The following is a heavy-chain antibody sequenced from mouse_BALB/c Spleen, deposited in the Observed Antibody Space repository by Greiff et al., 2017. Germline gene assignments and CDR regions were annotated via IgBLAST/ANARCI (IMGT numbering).Heavy chain of an antibody. CDR3: TRIYYGYDKGYYFDY. V-gene: IGHV6-6*02. J-gene: IGHJ2*01. CDR1: GFTFSNYW. D-gene: IGHD2-2*01. Sequence: LQQSGGGLVQPGGSMKLSCVASGFTFSNYWMNWVRQSPEKGLEWVAEIRLKSNNYATHYAESVKGRFTISRDDSKSSVYLQMNNLRAEDTGIYYCTRIYYGYDKGYYFDYWGQGTTLTVSA. CDR2: IRLKSNNYAT.